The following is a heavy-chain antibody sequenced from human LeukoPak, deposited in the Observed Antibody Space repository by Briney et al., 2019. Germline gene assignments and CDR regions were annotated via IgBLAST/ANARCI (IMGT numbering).Heavy chain of an antibody. J-gene: IGHJ6*03. CDR3: AKGGIPTGPYYYFYYTDV. Sequence: PGGSLRLSCAASGLSFSSFAMSWVRQGPARGLEWVSSIRGNGETFYADSVKGRFTLSSDSSRNTVYLQTDSLRPEDTAVYHCAKGGIPTGPYYYFYYTDVWGNGTTVTVSS. V-gene: IGHV3-23*01. CDR1: GLSFSSFA. D-gene: IGHD3/OR15-3a*01. CDR2: IRGNGET.